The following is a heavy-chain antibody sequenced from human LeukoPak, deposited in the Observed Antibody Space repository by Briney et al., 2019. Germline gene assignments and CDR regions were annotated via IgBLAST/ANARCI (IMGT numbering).Heavy chain of an antibody. CDR2: INPNSGGT. Sequence: ASVKVSCKASGYTFTGYYMHWVRQAPGRGLEWMGWINPNSGGTNYAQKFQGRVTMTRDTSISTAYMELSRLRSDDTAVYYCAREIVVVVAVLNWFDPWGQGTLVTVSS. V-gene: IGHV1-2*02. CDR1: GYTFTGYY. CDR3: AREIVVVVAVLNWFDP. J-gene: IGHJ5*02. D-gene: IGHD2-15*01.